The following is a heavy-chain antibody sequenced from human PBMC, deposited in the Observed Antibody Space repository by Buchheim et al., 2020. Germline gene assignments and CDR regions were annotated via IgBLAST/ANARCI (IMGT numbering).Heavy chain of an antibody. V-gene: IGHV1-46*01. CDR2: INSSGGST. J-gene: IGHJ4*02. Sequence: QVQLVQSGAEVKKPGASVKVSCKASGYTFTSYYMHWVRQAPGQGLEWMGIINSSGGSTSYAQKFQGRVTMTRDTSKSTVYMELSSLRSEDTAVYYCASTSQAYYYDSSGYYGLGYWGQGTL. CDR3: ASTSQAYYYDSSGYYGLGY. CDR1: GYTFTSYY. D-gene: IGHD3-22*01.